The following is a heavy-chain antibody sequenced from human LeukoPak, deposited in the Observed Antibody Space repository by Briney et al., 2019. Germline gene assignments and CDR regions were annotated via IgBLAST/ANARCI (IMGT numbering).Heavy chain of an antibody. CDR2: IYYSGST. CDR1: RGSISDYF. D-gene: IGHD6-13*01. J-gene: IGHJ4*02. CDR3: ARHDTSSWTLNY. V-gene: IGHV4-59*08. Sequence: SETLSLTCTVSRGSISDYFWSWIRPPPGKGLEWIGYIYYSGSTNYNPSLKSRVTISVDKSTNQFFLKLSSVTAADTAVYYCARHDTSSWTLNYWGQEALLTVSS.